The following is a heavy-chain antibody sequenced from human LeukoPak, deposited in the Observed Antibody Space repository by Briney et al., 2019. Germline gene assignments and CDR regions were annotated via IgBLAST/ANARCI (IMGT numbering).Heavy chain of an antibody. CDR1: GGSIGNYY. CDR3: ARGRWKTGMDSPYYFDY. Sequence: PSETLSLTCTVSGGSIGNYYWSWIRQPAGEGLEWIGRTHTSGSTNYNPSLKSRVTMSVDTSKNQFSLKLTSVTAADTAVYYCARGRWKTGMDSPYYFDYWGQGTLVTVSS. D-gene: IGHD2-2*03. J-gene: IGHJ4*02. V-gene: IGHV4-4*07. CDR2: THTSGST.